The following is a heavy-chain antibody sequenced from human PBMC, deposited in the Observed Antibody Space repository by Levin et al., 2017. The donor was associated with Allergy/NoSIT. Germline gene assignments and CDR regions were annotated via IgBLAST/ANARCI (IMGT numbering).Heavy chain of an antibody. V-gene: IGHV1-2*02. CDR3: ARDRGTVALGLSYAMDF. D-gene: IGHD4-23*01. CDR2: INPSSGGT. Sequence: ASVKVSCKTSEYTFTAYYMHWVRQAPGQGLEWMGWINPSSGGTTYARNFQGRVTLTRDTSITTAYMELSRLTSDDTAVYYCARDRGTVALGLSYAMDFWGQGTTVTVSS. J-gene: IGHJ6*02. CDR1: EYTFTAYY.